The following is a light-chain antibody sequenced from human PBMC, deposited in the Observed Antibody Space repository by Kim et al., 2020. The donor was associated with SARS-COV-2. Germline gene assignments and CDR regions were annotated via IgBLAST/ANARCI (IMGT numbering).Light chain of an antibody. CDR1: QSISSW. J-gene: IGKJ4*01. CDR2: KAS. V-gene: IGKV1-5*03. CDR3: QQYNSYPLT. Sequence: ATVGDRVTVPSRAGQSISSWLAWYQQKPGKAPKLLIYKASSLESGVPSRFSGSGSGTEFTLTISSLQPDDFATYYCQQYNSYPLTFGGGTKVDIK.